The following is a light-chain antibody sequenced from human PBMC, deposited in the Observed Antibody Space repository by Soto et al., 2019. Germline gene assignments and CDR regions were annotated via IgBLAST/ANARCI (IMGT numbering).Light chain of an antibody. CDR2: DVN. Sequence: QSALTQPASVSGSPGQSISISCTGTGSDVGGYTFVSWYQQHPDKVPKLVIFDVNRRPSGVSDRFSGSKSVNAASLTISGLQAEDEADYYCCSYTATTTYGFGTGTKVTVL. V-gene: IGLV2-14*03. CDR3: CSYTATTTYG. J-gene: IGLJ1*01. CDR1: GSDVGGYTF.